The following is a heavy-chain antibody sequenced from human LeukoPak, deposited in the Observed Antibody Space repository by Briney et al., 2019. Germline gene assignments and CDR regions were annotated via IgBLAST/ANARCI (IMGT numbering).Heavy chain of an antibody. J-gene: IGHJ5*02. CDR3: ARHRAIGSSRWFDP. V-gene: IGHV5-51*01. CDR1: GNDFTNYW. Sequence: GESLKISCTGSGNDFTNYWIAWVRQMPGKGLEWMGIIYPGDSDTRYSPFFQGQVAISAYKSIRTDYLQWSSLKASNTAMYYCARHRAIGSSRWFDPWGQGTLVTVSS. CDR2: IYPGDSDT. D-gene: IGHD2-2*01.